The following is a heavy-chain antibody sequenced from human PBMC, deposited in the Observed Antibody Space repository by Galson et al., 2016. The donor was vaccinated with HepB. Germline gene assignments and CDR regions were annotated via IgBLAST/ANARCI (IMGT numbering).Heavy chain of an antibody. Sequence: SLRLSCAASGFTFSTYAMHWVRQAPGKGLEWVAVISYDGSNKYYADSVKGRFTISRDNSKNTLYLQMNSLRTEDTAVYYCAKDLKSSSSSTLGYWGQGTTVTVSS. D-gene: IGHD6-6*01. CDR2: ISYDGSNK. J-gene: IGHJ6*02. V-gene: IGHV3-30-3*01. CDR3: AKDLKSSSSSTLGY. CDR1: GFTFSTYA.